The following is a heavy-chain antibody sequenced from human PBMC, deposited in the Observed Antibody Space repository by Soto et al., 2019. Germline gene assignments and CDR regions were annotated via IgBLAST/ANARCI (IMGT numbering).Heavy chain of an antibody. CDR1: GFTFSSYS. CDR2: IWYDGSNK. CDR3: TRCGNGYGKLDY. J-gene: IGHJ4*02. D-gene: IGHD3-22*01. V-gene: IGHV3-33*01. Sequence: PGGSLRLSCAASGFTFSSYSMNWVRQAPGKGLEWVAIIWYDGSNKYYDDSVKGRFTISRDNSKNTVFLHMNSLRAEDTAVYYCTRCGNGYGKLDYWGQGTPVNVS.